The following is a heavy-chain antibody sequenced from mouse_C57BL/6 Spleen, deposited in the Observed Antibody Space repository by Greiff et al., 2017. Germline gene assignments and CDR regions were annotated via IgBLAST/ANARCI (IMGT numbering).Heavy chain of an antibody. J-gene: IGHJ1*03. CDR3: ARRDDYDGYWYFDV. CDR2: IYPRSGNT. Sequence: VQLQQSGAELARPGASVKLSCKASGYTFTSYGISWVKQRTGQGLEWIGEIYPRSGNTYYNEKFKGKATLTADKSSSTAYMELRSLTSEDSAVYFCARRDDYDGYWYFDVWGTGTTVTVSS. CDR1: GYTFTSYG. D-gene: IGHD2-4*01. V-gene: IGHV1-81*01.